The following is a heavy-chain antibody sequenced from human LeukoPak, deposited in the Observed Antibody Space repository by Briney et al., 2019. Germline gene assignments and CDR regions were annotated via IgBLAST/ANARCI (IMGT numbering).Heavy chain of an antibody. CDR3: ARGRGSYGSGSYGKQSFDY. CDR2: INHSGST. V-gene: IGHV4-34*01. CDR1: GGSFSGYY. Sequence: PSETLSLTCAVYGGSFSGYYWSWIRQPPGKGLEWIGEINHSGSTNYNPSLKSRVTISVGTSKNQFSLKLSSVTAADTAVYYCARGRGSYGSGSYGKQSFDYWGQGTLVTVSS. J-gene: IGHJ4*02. D-gene: IGHD3-10*01.